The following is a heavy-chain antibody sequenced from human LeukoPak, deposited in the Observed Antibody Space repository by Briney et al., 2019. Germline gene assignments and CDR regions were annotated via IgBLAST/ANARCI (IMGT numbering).Heavy chain of an antibody. D-gene: IGHD3-10*01. J-gene: IGHJ2*01. CDR2: IYYLGST. Sequence: PSETLSLTCTVSGGSISSYYWSWIRQPPGKGLEWVGHIYYLGSTNYNPSLKSRVTISIDTSKNYFSLKLNSVIAADTAVYYCARDRPGSYWYFDLWGRGTLVTVSS. V-gene: IGHV4-59*01. CDR3: ARDRPGSYWYFDL. CDR1: GGSISSYY.